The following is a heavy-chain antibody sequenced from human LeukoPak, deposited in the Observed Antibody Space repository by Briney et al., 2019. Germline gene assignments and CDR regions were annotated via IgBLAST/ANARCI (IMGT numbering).Heavy chain of an antibody. V-gene: IGHV3-23*01. CDR3: AKGGTVTKASWFDP. CDR2: ISGSGGST. D-gene: IGHD4-17*01. CDR1: GFTFSSYA. J-gene: IGHJ5*02. Sequence: GGSLRLSCAASGFTFSSYAMSWVRQAPGKGLEWVSAISGSGGSTYYADSVKGRFTISRDNSKNTLYLQMNGLRAEDTAVYYCAKGGTVTKASWFDPWGQGTLVTVSS.